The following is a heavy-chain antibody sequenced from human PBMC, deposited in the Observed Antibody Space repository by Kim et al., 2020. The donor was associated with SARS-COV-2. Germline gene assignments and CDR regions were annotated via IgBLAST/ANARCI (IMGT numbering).Heavy chain of an antibody. J-gene: IGHJ5*01. Sequence: SETLSLTCTDSNDSIYTRNWWSWVRQPPGKGLEWIGEIFYSGATTYSPSLKSRLIISVEKSKNQFYLRLNSVTAADTAVYYCARRSTIGFDFWGQGILVTVSS. CDR1: NDSIYTRNW. D-gene: IGHD1-1*01. V-gene: IGHV4-4*02. CDR3: ARRSTIGFDF. CDR2: IFYSGAT.